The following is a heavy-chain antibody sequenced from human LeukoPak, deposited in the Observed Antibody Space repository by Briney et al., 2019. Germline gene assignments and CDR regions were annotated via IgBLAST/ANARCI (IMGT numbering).Heavy chain of an antibody. V-gene: IGHV1-2*02. Sequence: GASVKVSCKASGYTFTGYYMHWVRQAPGQGLEWMGWINPNSGGTNYAQKFQGRVTMTRDTSISTAYMELSRLRSDDTAVYYCARVRGVPAAMGRYYYYYMDVWGKGTTVTVS. CDR1: GYTFTGYY. D-gene: IGHD2-2*01. J-gene: IGHJ6*03. CDR3: ARVRGVPAAMGRYYYYYMDV. CDR2: INPNSGGT.